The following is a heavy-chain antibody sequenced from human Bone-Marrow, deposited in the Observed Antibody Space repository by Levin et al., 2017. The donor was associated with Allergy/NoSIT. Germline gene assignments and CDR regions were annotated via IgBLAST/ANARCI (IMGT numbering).Heavy chain of an antibody. CDR3: ARGLIVGATSIGGRGSGYNWFDP. J-gene: IGHJ5*02. D-gene: IGHD1-26*01. V-gene: IGHV3-11*01. CDR1: GFTFSDYY. Sequence: GGSLRLSCAASGFTFSDYYMSWIRQAPGKGLEWVSYISSSGSTIYYADSVKGRFTISRDNAKNSLYLQMNSLRAEDTAVYYCARGLIVGATSIGGRGSGYNWFDPWGQGTLVTVSS. CDR2: ISSSGSTI.